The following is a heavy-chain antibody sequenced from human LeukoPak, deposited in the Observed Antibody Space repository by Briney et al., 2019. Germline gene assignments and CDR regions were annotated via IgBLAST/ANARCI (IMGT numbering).Heavy chain of an antibody. CDR2: MSGSGGSK. CDR1: GFTFSNFP. D-gene: IGHD6-13*01. V-gene: IGHV3-23*01. CDR3: AKRGSRDFDY. Sequence: GGSLRLSCAASGFTFSNFPMSWVRQAPGKGLEWVSAMSGSGGSKYYADSVKGRFTISRENSKNTLDLQMNSLRAEDTAVYYCAKRGSRDFDYWGQGTLVTVSS. J-gene: IGHJ4*02.